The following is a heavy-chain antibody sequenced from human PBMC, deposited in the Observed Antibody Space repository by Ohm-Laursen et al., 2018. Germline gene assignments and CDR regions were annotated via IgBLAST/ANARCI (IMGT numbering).Heavy chain of an antibody. D-gene: IGHD3-22*01. CDR2: ISPYNGNT. V-gene: IGHV1-18*01. Sequence: GSSVKVSCKASGYTFTSYGFSWVRQAPGQGLEWMGWISPYNGNTSYAQKLQGRVTMTTDTSTSTAYMELRSLRSHDTAVYYCARSPNYYDTSGYYRYWYFDLWGRGTLVTVSS. CDR3: ARSPNYYDTSGYYRYWYFDL. J-gene: IGHJ2*01. CDR1: GYTFTSYG.